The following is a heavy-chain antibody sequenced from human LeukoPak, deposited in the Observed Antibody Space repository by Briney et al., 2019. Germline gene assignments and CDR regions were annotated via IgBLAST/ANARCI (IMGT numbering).Heavy chain of an antibody. CDR3: AKDQGYSDGTTIDY. Sequence: GGSLRLFCAVSGLSFRSYAMSWLRQAPGKGLEWVSAIIVSGDRTYYADSMKDRFTIPRDNSKNTLYLQMNSLRAEDTAVYYCAKDQGYSDGTTIDYWGQGTPVNVSS. D-gene: IGHD5-18*01. J-gene: IGHJ4*01. V-gene: IGHV3-23*01. CDR1: GLSFRSYA. CDR2: IIVSGDRT.